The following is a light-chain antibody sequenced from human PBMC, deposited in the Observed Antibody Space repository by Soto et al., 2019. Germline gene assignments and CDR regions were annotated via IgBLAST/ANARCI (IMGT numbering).Light chain of an antibody. V-gene: IGKV1-39*01. CDR3: KQSYNTQWT. CDR2: AAS. J-gene: IGKJ1*01. CDR1: ASISNY. Sequence: DIRMTQSPSSLSASVGDRVTITCRASASISNYLNWYQQTPGKAPNLLIYAASSLQSGVPSRFSGAGSGTDFTLTIANLHPEDFAIYYCKQSYNTQWTFGQGTKVDIK.